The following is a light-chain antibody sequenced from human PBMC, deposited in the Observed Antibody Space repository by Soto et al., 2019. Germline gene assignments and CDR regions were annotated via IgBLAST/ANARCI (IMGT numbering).Light chain of an antibody. V-gene: IGLV2-23*01. CDR2: EGI. CDR3: CSFAHSTMV. CDR1: SSDVGSYKF. Sequence: QSVLTQPASVSGSLGQSITISCTGTSSDVGSYKFVSWYQHPPGIAPKLLIYEGIKRPSGVSNRFSASKSGSTASLTISGLQAEDEADYYCCSFAHSTMVFGGGTKVNVL. J-gene: IGLJ3*02.